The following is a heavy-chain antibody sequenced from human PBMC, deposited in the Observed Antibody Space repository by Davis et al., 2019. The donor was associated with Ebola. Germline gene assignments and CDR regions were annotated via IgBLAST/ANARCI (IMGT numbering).Heavy chain of an antibody. D-gene: IGHD3-3*01. J-gene: IGHJ6*04. Sequence: GGSLRLSCAASGFTFSSYGLHWVRQPPGKGLEWVAVIWYDGRNQYYADSVKGRFTISRDNSKKTLYLQMNSLRAEDTAVYYCAKSGLSFGVVKYHYGMDVWGKGTTVTVSS. CDR1: GFTFSSYG. CDR3: AKSGLSFGVVKYHYGMDV. V-gene: IGHV3-33*06. CDR2: IWYDGRNQ.